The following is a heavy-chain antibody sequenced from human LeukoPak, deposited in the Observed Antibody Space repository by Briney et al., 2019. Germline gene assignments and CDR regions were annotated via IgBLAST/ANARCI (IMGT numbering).Heavy chain of an antibody. J-gene: IGHJ6*02. V-gene: IGHV4-59*01. CDR3: ARDRTAMVSYYYYGMDV. D-gene: IGHD5-18*01. CDR1: GGSISSYY. Sequence: PSETLSLTCTVSGGSISSYYWSWIRQPPGKGLEWIGYIYYSGSTNYNPSLKSRVTISVDTSKNQFSLKLSSVTAADTAVYYCARDRTAMVSYYYYGMDVWGQGTTVTVSS. CDR2: IYYSGST.